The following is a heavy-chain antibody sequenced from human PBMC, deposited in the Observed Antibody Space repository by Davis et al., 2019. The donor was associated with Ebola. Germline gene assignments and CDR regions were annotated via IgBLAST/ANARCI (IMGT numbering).Heavy chain of an antibody. CDR3: ARDYSPNIYYGDLYWYFDL. V-gene: IGHV3-21*01. CDR1: TFTFSTYS. J-gene: IGHJ2*01. CDR2: ISGSGFYI. D-gene: IGHD4-17*01. Sequence: GESLKISCAVSTFTFSTYSMNWVRQAPGKGLEWVSSISGSGFYIYYADSVKGRFTISRDNAKNSLYLQMNSLRAEDTAVYYCARDYSPNIYYGDLYWYFDLWGRGTLVTVSS.